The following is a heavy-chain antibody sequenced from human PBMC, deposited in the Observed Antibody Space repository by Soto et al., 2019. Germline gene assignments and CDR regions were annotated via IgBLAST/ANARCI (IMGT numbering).Heavy chain of an antibody. CDR2: IKQDGSEK. V-gene: IGHV3-7*01. J-gene: IGHJ4*02. Sequence: EVQLVESGGGLVQPGGSLRLSCAASGFTFSNYWRVWVRQAPEKGPEWVATIKQDGSEKYYVDSVKGRFTISRDNTKNSLYLQMNSLRAEDTALYYCARETSADSFWGQGTLVTVSS. CDR3: ARETSADSF. CDR1: GFTFSNYW. D-gene: IGHD2-21*01.